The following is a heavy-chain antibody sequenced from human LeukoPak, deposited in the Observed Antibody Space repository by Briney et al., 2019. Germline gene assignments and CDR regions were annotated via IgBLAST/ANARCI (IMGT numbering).Heavy chain of an antibody. V-gene: IGHV3-48*01. D-gene: IGHD3-22*01. Sequence: GGSLRLSCAASGFTFSSYSMNWVRQAPGKGLEWISYITTSGGAKNYADSVKGRFTISRDNAENSLYLQMSSLRAEDTAVYYCARPRSSVYLTLDYWGQGPLVTVSS. CDR2: ITTSGGAK. CDR1: GFTFSSYS. CDR3: ARPRSSVYLTLDY. J-gene: IGHJ4*02.